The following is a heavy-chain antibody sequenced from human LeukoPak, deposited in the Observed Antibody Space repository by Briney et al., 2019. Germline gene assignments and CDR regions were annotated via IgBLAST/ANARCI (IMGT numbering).Heavy chain of an antibody. J-gene: IGHJ4*02. CDR2: INEDATTI. D-gene: IGHD3-16*01. V-gene: IGHV3-74*01. CDR1: GFTFSAYW. CDR3: VRDLILVWTPGDDFDF. Sequence: GGSLRLSCAASGFTFSAYWMHWVRHAPGKGLEWVSRINEDATTITYADSVKGRFIISRDNSKKSLYLQMNNLRAEDTAVYYCVRDLILVWTPGDDFDFWGQGTLVIVSS.